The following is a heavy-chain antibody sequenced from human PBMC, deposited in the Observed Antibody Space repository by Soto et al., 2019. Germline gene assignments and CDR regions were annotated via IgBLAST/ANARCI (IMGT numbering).Heavy chain of an antibody. Sequence: QVQLQESGPGLVKPSQTLSLACTVSGGSISSGGYSWSWIRQQPGKGLWWIWSIYYSGSTYYNPSLKSPVTISVDTSKNQFSLKLSSVTAADTAVYYCARGVHHWGQGTLVTVSS. J-gene: IGHJ4*02. CDR2: IYYSGST. V-gene: IGHV4-31*01. CDR1: GGSISSGGYS. D-gene: IGHD3-16*01. CDR3: ARGVHH.